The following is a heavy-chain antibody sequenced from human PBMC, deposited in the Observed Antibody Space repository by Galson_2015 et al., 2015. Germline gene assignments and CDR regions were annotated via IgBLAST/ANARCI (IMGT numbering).Heavy chain of an antibody. J-gene: IGHJ6*02. CDR1: GFTFSSYW. D-gene: IGHD7-27*01. CDR3: AREGNWGLGVYYGMDV. CDR2: IKQDGSEK. Sequence: SLRLSCAASGFTFSSYWMSWVRQAPGKGLEWVANIKQDGSEKYYVDSVKGRFTISRDNAKNSLYLQMNSLRAEDTAVYYCAREGNWGLGVYYGMDVWGQGTTVTVSS. V-gene: IGHV3-7*05.